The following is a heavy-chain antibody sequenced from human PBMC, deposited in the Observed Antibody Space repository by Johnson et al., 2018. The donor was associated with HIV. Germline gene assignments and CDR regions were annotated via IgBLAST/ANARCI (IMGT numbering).Heavy chain of an antibody. Sequence: VQLVESGGGLVQPGGSLRLSCVASGFTFRSYWMNWVRQAPGKGPQWLANIKHDGSNKYYADSVKGRFTISRDNSKNTLYLQMNSLRAEETALYYCARALPAIVVPTVAFDIWGQGTMVTVSS. D-gene: IGHD3-22*01. CDR1: GFTFRSYW. J-gene: IGHJ3*02. CDR2: IKHDGSNK. V-gene: IGHV3-7*05. CDR3: ARALPAIVVPTVAFDI.